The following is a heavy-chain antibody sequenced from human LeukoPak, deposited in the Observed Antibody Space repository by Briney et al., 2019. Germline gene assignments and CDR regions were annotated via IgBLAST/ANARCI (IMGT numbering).Heavy chain of an antibody. D-gene: IGHD2-15*01. J-gene: IGHJ5*02. Sequence: ASVKVSCKASGYTFTSYYMHWVRQAPGQGLEWMGIINPSGGSTSYAQKFQGRVTMTRDTSTSTAYMELRSLRSDDTAVYYCARGGYCSGGSCYWFDPWGQGTLVTVSS. V-gene: IGHV1-46*01. CDR2: INPSGGST. CDR3: ARGGYCSGGSCYWFDP. CDR1: GYTFTSYY.